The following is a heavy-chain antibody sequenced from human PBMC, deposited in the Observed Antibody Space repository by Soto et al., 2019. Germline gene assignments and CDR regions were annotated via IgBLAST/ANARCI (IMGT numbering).Heavy chain of an antibody. CDR1: GVSISSSDYH. Sequence: PSETLSLTCTVSGVSISSSDYHWGWIRQPPGKGLEWIGSIYYSGNTYYNPSLKSRVTMSVDTSKNQFSLKLNSVTAADTAVYYCAKPGVFSSYTYAPSRFWGRGTLVTVSS. J-gene: IGHJ4*02. V-gene: IGHV4-39*01. CDR3: AKPGVFSSYTYAPSRF. D-gene: IGHD3-16*01. CDR2: IYYSGNT.